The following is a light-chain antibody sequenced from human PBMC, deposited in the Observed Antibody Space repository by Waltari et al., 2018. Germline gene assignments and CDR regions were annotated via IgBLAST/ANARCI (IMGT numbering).Light chain of an antibody. J-gene: IGLJ3*02. Sequence: QSALTQPRSVAESPGQSVTIPCTGTNYDVGYYNYVSWYQHHPGKAPKLLIYDVTKRPSGVPDRFSGSKYGNTASLTISGLQAEDEADYYCSSYSGTYTLLFGGGTKLTVL. CDR1: NYDVGYYNY. V-gene: IGLV2-11*01. CDR3: SSYSGTYTLL. CDR2: DVT.